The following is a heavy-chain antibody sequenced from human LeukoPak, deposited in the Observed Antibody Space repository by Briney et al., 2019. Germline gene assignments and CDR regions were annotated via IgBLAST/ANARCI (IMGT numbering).Heavy chain of an antibody. V-gene: IGHV3-33*01. J-gene: IGHJ6*02. CDR1: GFTFSSYG. Sequence: PWGSLRRSCAASGFTFSSYGMHWVRQAPGKGLEWVAVIWYDGSNKYYADSVEGRFTISRDNSKNTLYLQMNSLRAEDTAVYYCARDYGGPWDVWGQGTTVTVSS. CDR3: ARDYGGPWDV. CDR2: IWYDGSNK. D-gene: IGHD4-23*01.